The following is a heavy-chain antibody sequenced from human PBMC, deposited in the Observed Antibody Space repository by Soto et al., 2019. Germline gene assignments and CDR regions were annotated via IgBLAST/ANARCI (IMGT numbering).Heavy chain of an antibody. D-gene: IGHD6-13*01. CDR2: ISSSSSTI. CDR3: LRGLGSWISALFDF. Sequence: GGSLRLSCAASGFTFSSYSMNWVRQAPGKGLEWVSYISSSSSTIYYADSVKGRFTISRDNAKNSLYLQMNSLRDEDTAVYYCLRGLGSWISALFDFWGQGSLVTGSS. V-gene: IGHV3-48*02. J-gene: IGHJ4*02. CDR1: GFTFSSYS.